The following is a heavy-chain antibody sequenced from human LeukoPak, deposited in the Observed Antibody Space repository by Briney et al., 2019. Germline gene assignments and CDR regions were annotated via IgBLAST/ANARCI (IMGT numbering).Heavy chain of an antibody. V-gene: IGHV3-66*01. Sequence: PGGSLRLSCAASGFTVSSNYMSWVRQAPGKGLEWVSVIYSGGSTYYADPVKGRFTISRDNSKNTLYLQMNSLRAEDTAVYYCARDRDSSSWYDAWGQGTLVTVSS. J-gene: IGHJ5*02. CDR1: GFTVSSNY. D-gene: IGHD6-13*01. CDR2: IYSGGST. CDR3: ARDRDSSSWYDA.